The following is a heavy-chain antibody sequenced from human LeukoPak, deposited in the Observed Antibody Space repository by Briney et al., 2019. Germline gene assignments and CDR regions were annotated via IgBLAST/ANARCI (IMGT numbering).Heavy chain of an antibody. CDR1: GFTFSSYW. V-gene: IGHV3-7*01. CDR2: INQDESEE. D-gene: IGHD3-10*01. J-gene: IGHJ6*03. Sequence: GGSLRLSCAASGFTFSSYWMTWVRQAPGKGLEWVANINQDESEEYYVDSVKGRFTISRDNAKNSLYLQMNSLRAEDTAVYYCARDSKFDSSPYYYYMDVWGKGTTVTVSS. CDR3: ARDSKFDSSPYYYYMDV.